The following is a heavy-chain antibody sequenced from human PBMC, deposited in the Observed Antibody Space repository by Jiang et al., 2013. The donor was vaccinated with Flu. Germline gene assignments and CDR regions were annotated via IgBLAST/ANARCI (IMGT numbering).Heavy chain of an antibody. V-gene: IGHV3-9*01. D-gene: IGHD3-3*01. CDR2: ISWNSGSI. Sequence: SCAASGFTFDDYAMHWVRQAPGKGLEWVSGISWNSGSIGYADSVKGRFTISRDNAKNSLYLQMNSLRAEDTALYYCAKGSRNYDFWSGYYILGYFDYWGQGTLVTVSS. J-gene: IGHJ4*02. CDR1: GFTFDDYA. CDR3: AKGSRNYDFWSGYYILGYFDY.